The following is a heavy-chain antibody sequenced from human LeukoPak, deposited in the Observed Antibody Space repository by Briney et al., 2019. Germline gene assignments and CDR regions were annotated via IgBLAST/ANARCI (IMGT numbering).Heavy chain of an antibody. Sequence: PGGSLRLSCAASGFTFSSYAMHWVRQAPGKGLEWVAVISYDGSNKYYADSVKGRFTISRDNSKNTLYLQMNSLRAEDTAVYYCARDQRPLNYYGSSGDFDYWGQGTLVTVSS. CDR2: ISYDGSNK. CDR3: ARDQRPLNYYGSSGDFDY. J-gene: IGHJ4*02. D-gene: IGHD3-22*01. V-gene: IGHV3-30*04. CDR1: GFTFSSYA.